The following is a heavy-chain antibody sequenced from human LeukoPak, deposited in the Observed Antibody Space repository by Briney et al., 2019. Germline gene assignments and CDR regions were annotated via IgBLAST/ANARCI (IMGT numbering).Heavy chain of an antibody. CDR2: INTSGST. CDR3: ARSVEGYCSGGSCYYYSYYMDV. CDR1: GGSISSYY. J-gene: IGHJ6*03. D-gene: IGHD2-15*01. Sequence: SETLSLTCTVSGGSISSYYWSWIRQPAGKGLEWIGRINTSGSTNYNASLKSRVTMSVDTSKNQFSLKLSSVTAADTAVYYCARSVEGYCSGGSCYYYSYYMDVWGKGTTVTVSS. V-gene: IGHV4-4*07.